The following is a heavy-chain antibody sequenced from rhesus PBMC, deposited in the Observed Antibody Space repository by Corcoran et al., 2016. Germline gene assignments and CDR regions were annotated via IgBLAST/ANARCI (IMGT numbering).Heavy chain of an antibody. D-gene: IGHD4-4*01. CDR2: LNGNWDNT. Sequence: QVQLQESGPGLVTPSETLSLTCAVSGSSISCYWWRWIRQPPGQGLEWIGELNGNWDNTDETPARKSRGNSAKDAAKKQCSRKLSSVSAADRAVYYCARSGYGSGGVYWGQGVLVTVSS. V-gene: IGHV4-80*01. CDR1: GSSISCYW. CDR3: ARSGYGSGGVY. J-gene: IGHJ4*01.